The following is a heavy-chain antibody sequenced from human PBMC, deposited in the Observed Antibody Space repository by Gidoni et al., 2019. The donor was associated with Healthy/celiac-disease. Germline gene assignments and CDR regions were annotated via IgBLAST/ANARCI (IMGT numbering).Heavy chain of an antibody. CDR2: IIPILGIA. D-gene: IGHD3-10*01. CDR3: ARGGTWPSGRGGYYYGMDV. V-gene: IGHV1-69*04. J-gene: IGHJ6*02. CDR1: GGTVSSYA. Sequence: QVQLVQSGAEVKKPGSSVKVSCKDSGGTVSSYAIRWVRQAPGQGLEWMGRIIPILGIANYAQKFQGSVTITAYKSTSTAYMELSSLRSEDSAVSYCARGGTWPSGRGGYYYGMDVWGQGTTVTVSS.